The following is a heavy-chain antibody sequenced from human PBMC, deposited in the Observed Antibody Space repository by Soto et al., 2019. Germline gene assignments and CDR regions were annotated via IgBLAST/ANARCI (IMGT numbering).Heavy chain of an antibody. CDR3: ARDKKEWVVRGEVYYYYGMDV. Sequence: SETLSLTCTVSGVSIISYYWIWIRQPPGKGLEWIGYIYYSGSTNYNPSLKSRVTISVDTSKNQFSLKLSSVTAADTAVYYCARDKKEWVVRGEVYYYYGMDVWGQGTTVTVS. CDR1: GVSIISYY. V-gene: IGHV4-59*01. CDR2: IYYSGST. D-gene: IGHD3-10*01. J-gene: IGHJ6*02.